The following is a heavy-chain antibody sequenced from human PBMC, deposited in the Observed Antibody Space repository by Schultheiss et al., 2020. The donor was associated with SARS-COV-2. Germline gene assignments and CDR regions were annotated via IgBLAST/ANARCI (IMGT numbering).Heavy chain of an antibody. J-gene: IGHJ4*02. CDR1: GFTFSSYG. CDR2: ISYDGSNK. Sequence: GGSLRLSCAASGFTFSSYGMHWVRQAPGKGLEWVAVISYDGSNKYYADSVKGRFTISRDNSKNTLYLQMNSLRAEDTAVYYCAKVRGSYYGVDYWGQGTLVTVSS. D-gene: IGHD1-26*01. V-gene: IGHV3-30*18. CDR3: AKVRGSYYGVDY.